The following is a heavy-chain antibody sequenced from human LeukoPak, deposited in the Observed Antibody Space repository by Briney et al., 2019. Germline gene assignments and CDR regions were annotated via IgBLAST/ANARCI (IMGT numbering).Heavy chain of an antibody. CDR3: ASQDNGGYSYLGDY. D-gene: IGHD3-22*01. CDR1: GYTFTGYY. J-gene: IGHJ4*02. V-gene: IGHV1-2*06. CDR2: INPNGGGT. Sequence: ASVKVSCKASGYTFTGYYMHWVRQAPGQGLEWMGRINPNGGGTNYAQKFQGRVTMTRDTSISTAYMELSRLTSDDTAVYYCASQDNGGYSYLGDYWGQGTLVTVSS.